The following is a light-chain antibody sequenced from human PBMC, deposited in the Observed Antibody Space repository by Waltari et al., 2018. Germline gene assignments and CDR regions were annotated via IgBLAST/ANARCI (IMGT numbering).Light chain of an antibody. CDR2: KAS. CDR3: QQYSNYYT. V-gene: IGKV1-5*03. CDR1: ESLSTW. J-gene: IGKJ2*01. Sequence: DIQMTQSPSTLSASVGDTVTFTCRASESLSTWLAWYQQRPGKAPKLLIYKASYLETGVPSRFSGSGSGTEFILTISSLRPDDSATYYCQQYSNYYTFGQGTKLEIK.